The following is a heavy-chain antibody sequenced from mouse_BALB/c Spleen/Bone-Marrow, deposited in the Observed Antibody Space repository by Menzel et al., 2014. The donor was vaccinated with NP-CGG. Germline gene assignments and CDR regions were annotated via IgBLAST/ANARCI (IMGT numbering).Heavy chain of an antibody. CDR2: ILPGSGST. CDR3: ARAYYVNYDAMDY. CDR1: GYTFXSYW. Sequence: VQLVESGAELMKPGASMKISCKATGYTFXSYWIEWVKQRPGHGLEWIGEILPGSGSTNYNERFKGKATFTADTSSNTAYMQLSSLTSEDSAVYYCARAYYVNYDAMDYWGQGTSVTVSS. D-gene: IGHD2-10*01. V-gene: IGHV1-9*01. J-gene: IGHJ4*01.